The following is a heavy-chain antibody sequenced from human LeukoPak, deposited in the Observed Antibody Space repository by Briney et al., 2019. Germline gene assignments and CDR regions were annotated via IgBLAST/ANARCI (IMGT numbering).Heavy chain of an antibody. CDR3: ARDLSYYGSGSYLSTLYYLDY. V-gene: IGHV4-4*07. D-gene: IGHD3-10*01. J-gene: IGHJ4*02. Sequence: SETLSLTCTVSGGSISSYYWSWIRQPAGKGLEWIGRIYTSGSTNYNPSLKSRVTMSVDTSKNQFSLKLSSVTAADTAVYYCARDLSYYGSGSYLSTLYYLDYWGQGTLVTVSS. CDR2: IYTSGST. CDR1: GGSISSYY.